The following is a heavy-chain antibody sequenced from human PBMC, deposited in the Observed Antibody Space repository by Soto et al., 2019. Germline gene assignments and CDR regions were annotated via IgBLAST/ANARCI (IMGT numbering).Heavy chain of an antibody. CDR3: ARSEVPAAMGGWFDP. J-gene: IGHJ5*02. CDR2: ISPYYDSI. Sequence: QVQLVQSGAEVKKPGASVKVSCKTSGFSLSSDGINWVRRAPGQALEWLGWISPYYDSINYVQKFQGRVTLTTDTSTSTAYMELRSLRSDDTAVYYCARSEVPAAMGGWFDPWGQGTLVTVSS. D-gene: IGHD2-2*01. V-gene: IGHV1-18*01. CDR1: GFSLSSDG.